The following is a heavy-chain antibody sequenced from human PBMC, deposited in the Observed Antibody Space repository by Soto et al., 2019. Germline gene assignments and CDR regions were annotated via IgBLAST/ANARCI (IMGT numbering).Heavy chain of an antibody. CDR1: GYTFTGYY. CDR2: INPNSGGT. D-gene: IGHD6-13*01. CDR3: ARERSRWYFRWFDP. Sequence: QVQLVQSGAEVKKPGASVKVSCKASGYTFTGYYMHWVRQAPGQGLEWMGWINPNSGGTNYAQKFKGWVTMTRDTSISTAYMELSRLRSDDTAVYYCARERSRWYFRWFDPWGQGTLVTVSS. J-gene: IGHJ5*02. V-gene: IGHV1-2*04.